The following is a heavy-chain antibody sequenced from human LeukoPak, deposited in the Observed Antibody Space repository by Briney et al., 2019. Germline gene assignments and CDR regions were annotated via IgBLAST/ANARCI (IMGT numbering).Heavy chain of an antibody. CDR3: EKDPYMDV. Sequence: QPGRSLRLSCAASGFSFADATMHWVRQVPGKGLEWVSGINWNSGTMGYADSVKGRFTVSRDNAKNSLYLQMNRLKTEDTALYYCEKDPYMDVWGKGTTVTVSS. CDR2: INWNSGTM. V-gene: IGHV3-9*01. J-gene: IGHJ6*03. CDR1: GFSFADAT.